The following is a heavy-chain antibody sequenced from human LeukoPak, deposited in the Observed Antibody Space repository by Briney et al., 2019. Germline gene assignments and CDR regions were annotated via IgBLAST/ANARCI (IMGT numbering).Heavy chain of an antibody. D-gene: IGHD2-2*01. CDR2: ISYYGSNK. CDR1: GFTFSSYA. Sequence: GGSLRLSCAASGFTFSSYAMHWVRQAPGKGLEWVAVISYYGSNKYYADSVKGRFTISRDNSKNTLYLQMNSLRAEDTAVYYCARAAGPGYCSSTSCYWDYYYYYYMDVWGKGTTVTVSS. J-gene: IGHJ6*03. V-gene: IGHV3-30*01. CDR3: ARAAGPGYCSSTSCYWDYYYYYYMDV.